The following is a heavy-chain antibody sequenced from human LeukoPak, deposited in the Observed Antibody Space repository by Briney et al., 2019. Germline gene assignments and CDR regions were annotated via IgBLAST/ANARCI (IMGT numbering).Heavy chain of an antibody. CDR2: IYYTGSI. CDR3: ARDHSYYFGSQTSTLDV. V-gene: IGHV4-31*03. J-gene: IGHJ6*02. D-gene: IGHD3-10*01. Sequence: SETLSLTCTVSGASISTGGYYWTWIRQPPGEGLEWIGYIYYTGSIDYNASLKSRLTISLETSKNRFSLKLNSVTAADTAVYYCARDHSYYFGSQTSTLDVWGQGTAVTVSS. CDR1: GASISTGGYY.